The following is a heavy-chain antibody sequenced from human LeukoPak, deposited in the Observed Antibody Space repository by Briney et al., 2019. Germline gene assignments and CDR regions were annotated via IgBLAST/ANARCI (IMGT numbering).Heavy chain of an antibody. V-gene: IGHV4-59*08. CDR2: IYCSGST. Sequence: SETLSLTCTVSGGSISRYYWSWIRHPPGKGLEWYRYIYCSGSTNYNPPLKSRVNISVDTSKSQFSLKLSSVTAADTAVYYCARGGLVRLDYWGQGTLVTVSS. CDR3: ARGGLVRLDY. J-gene: IGHJ4*02. D-gene: IGHD6-6*01. CDR1: GGSISRYY.